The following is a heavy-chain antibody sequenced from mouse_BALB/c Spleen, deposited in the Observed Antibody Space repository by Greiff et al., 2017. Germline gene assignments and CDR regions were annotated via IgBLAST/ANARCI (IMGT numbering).Heavy chain of an antibody. J-gene: IGHJ2*01. CDR2: INSNGGST. V-gene: IGHV5-6-3*01. CDR3: ARSDGYYFDY. CDR1: GFTFSSYG. D-gene: IGHD2-3*01. Sequence: EVKLMESGGGLVQPGGSLKLSCAASGFTFSSYGMSWVRQTPDKRLELVATINSNGGSTYYPDSVKGRFTISRDNAKNTLYLQMSSLKSEDTAMYYCARSDGYYFDYWGQGTTLTVSS.